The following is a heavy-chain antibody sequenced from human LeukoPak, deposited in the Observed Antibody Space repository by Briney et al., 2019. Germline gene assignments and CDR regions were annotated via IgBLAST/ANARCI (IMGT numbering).Heavy chain of an antibody. V-gene: IGHV1-46*01. D-gene: IGHD1-26*01. Sequence: ASVKVSCKASGYTFTSYYMHWVRQAPGQGLEWMGIINPSGGSTSYAQKFQGRVTMTRDTSTSTVYMELRSLRSDDTAVYYCARAQRSLYYYYYYMDVWGKGTTVTVSS. CDR3: ARAQRSLYYYYYYMDV. CDR2: INPSGGST. CDR1: GYTFTSYY. J-gene: IGHJ6*03.